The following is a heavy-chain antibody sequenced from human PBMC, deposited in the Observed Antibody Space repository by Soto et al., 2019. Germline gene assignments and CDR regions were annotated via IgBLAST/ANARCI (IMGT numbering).Heavy chain of an antibody. V-gene: IGHV1-18*01. D-gene: IGHD6-19*01. CDR2: ISTYDGDT. Sequence: QVHLVQSGTEVKKPGASVKVSCKTSGYTFTTYGISWVRQAPGQGLEWMGWISTYDGDTRYGQNFQGRVSLTADTSTNTAYMEVTSLTTDDTAVYYCAIQAGNLDVWGQGTTVIVSS. CDR1: GYTFTTYG. J-gene: IGHJ6*02. CDR3: AIQAGNLDV.